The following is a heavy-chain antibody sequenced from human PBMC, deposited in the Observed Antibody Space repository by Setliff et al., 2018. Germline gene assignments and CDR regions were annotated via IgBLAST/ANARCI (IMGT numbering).Heavy chain of an antibody. CDR2: IVLDTGNT. D-gene: IGHD3-9*01. CDR1: GFTCRNSA. Sequence: SVKVSCKGAGFTCRNSAVKWERQARGQTLEWIGWIVLDTGNTKYAQKFQERVTITRDMSTSTAYMELRSLTSEDTAEYFCATDDITIFLGHAFDIWGPGTMFTV. J-gene: IGHJ3*02. CDR3: ATDDITIFLGHAFDI. V-gene: IGHV1-58*01.